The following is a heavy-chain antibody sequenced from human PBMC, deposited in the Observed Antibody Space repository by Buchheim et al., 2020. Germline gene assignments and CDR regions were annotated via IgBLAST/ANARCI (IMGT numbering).Heavy chain of an antibody. Sequence: QLQLQESGPGLVKPSETLSLTCTVSGGSISSSGYYWGWIRQPPGKGLEWIGSIYYSGSTYYNPSLKSRVTISVDTSKNQFSLKLSSVTAADTAVYYCARHRMYSGSWFDPWGQGTL. V-gene: IGHV4-39*01. J-gene: IGHJ5*02. CDR1: GGSISSSGYY. CDR3: ARHRMYSGSWFDP. D-gene: IGHD1-26*01. CDR2: IYYSGST.